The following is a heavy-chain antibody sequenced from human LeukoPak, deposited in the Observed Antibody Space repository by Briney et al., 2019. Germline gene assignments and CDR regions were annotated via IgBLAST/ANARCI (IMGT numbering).Heavy chain of an antibody. D-gene: IGHD5-18*01. Sequence: PGEPLKISCKGSGSRFTSYWIGWAPQIHGKGLEWMGIIYPGDSDTRYSPSFQGQVTISAEKSISTAYLQWSSLKASDTAMYYCARLAVDTAMVTPTSNYGGTPFYDYWGQGTLVTVSS. J-gene: IGHJ4*02. V-gene: IGHV5-51*01. CDR1: GSRFTSYW. CDR2: IYPGDSDT. CDR3: ARLAVDTAMVTPTSNYGGTPFYDY.